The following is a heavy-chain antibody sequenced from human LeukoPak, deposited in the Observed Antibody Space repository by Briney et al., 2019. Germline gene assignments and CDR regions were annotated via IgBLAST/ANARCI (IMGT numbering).Heavy chain of an antibody. J-gene: IGHJ4*02. D-gene: IGHD6-13*01. CDR1: GGTFSSYA. CDR2: IIPIFGTA. V-gene: IGHV1-69*13. CDR3: AREEPRNLAAAQLVY. Sequence: SVKVSCKASGGTFSSYAISWVRQAPGQGLEWMGGIIPIFGTANYAQKFQGRVTITADESTSTAYMELSSLRSEDTAVYYCAREEPRNLAAAQLVYWGQGTLVTVSS.